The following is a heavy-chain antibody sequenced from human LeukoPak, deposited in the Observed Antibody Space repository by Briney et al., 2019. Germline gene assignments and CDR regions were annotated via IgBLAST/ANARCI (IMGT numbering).Heavy chain of an antibody. CDR2: ISAGGSST. D-gene: IGHD3-3*01. J-gene: IGHJ2*01. CDR3: AKTRDFWSGYLGYFDL. V-gene: IGHV3-23*01. Sequence: GGSLRLSCAASGFTFSSYAMSWVRQAPGKGLEWVSAISAGGSSTYSADSVKGRFTISRDNSKNTLYLRMNSLRAEDTAVYYCAKTRDFWSGYLGYFDLWGRGTLVTVSS. CDR1: GFTFSSYA.